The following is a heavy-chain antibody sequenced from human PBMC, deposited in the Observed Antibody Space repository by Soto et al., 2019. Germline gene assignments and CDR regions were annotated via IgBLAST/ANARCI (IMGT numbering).Heavy chain of an antibody. J-gene: IGHJ4*02. CDR3: ASSLLTPFDY. CDR1: GFAFNTYW. CDR2: INSDGSST. Sequence: GGSLRLSCGASGFAFNTYWMHWVRQAPGKGLVWVSRINSDGSSTFYADSVKGRFTISRDNAKNTLYLQMNSLRAEDTAVYYCASSLLTPFDYWGQGTLVTVSS. V-gene: IGHV3-74*01. D-gene: IGHD7-27*01.